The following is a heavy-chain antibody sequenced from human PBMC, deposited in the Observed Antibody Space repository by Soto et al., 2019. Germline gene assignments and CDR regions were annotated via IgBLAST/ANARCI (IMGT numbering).Heavy chain of an antibody. V-gene: IGHV4-39*01. D-gene: IGHD2-15*01. CDR2: MHASGGT. CDR3: AAIVVGATRHSDVDH. Sequence: PSETLSFTCSVSGAPISSNDYFWAWIRQPPGRGLEFIASMHASGGTYHASSLKSRATMSLDTSKDQFSLKLQSVTAADTGTYYCAAIVVGATRHSDVDHWGQGTLVTVSS. CDR1: GAPISSNDYF. J-gene: IGHJ4*02.